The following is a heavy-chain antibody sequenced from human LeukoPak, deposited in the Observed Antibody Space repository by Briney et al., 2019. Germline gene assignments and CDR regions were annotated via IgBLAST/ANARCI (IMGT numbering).Heavy chain of an antibody. Sequence: ASVTVSCKASGYTFTSYDINWVRQAPGQGLEWMGWMNPNSGNTVYAQKFQGRVTVTRNTSISTAYMELSSLRSEDTAVYYCAREFTVRGYYFDYWGQGTLVTVSS. V-gene: IGHV1-8*01. CDR3: AREFTVRGYYFDY. J-gene: IGHJ4*02. CDR1: GYTFTSYD. D-gene: IGHD3-10*01. CDR2: MNPNSGNT.